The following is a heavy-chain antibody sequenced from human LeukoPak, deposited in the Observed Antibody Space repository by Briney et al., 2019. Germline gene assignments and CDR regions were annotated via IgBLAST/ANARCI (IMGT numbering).Heavy chain of an antibody. CDR2: INHNGNVN. Sequence: GGSLRLSCAASGFTFSSYRMNWARQAPGKGLEWVASINHNGNVNYYVDSVKGRFTISRDNSKNTLYLQMHSLRVEDTAVYYCARSPLWGQGTLVTVSS. CDR3: ARSPL. V-gene: IGHV3-7*03. J-gene: IGHJ4*02. CDR1: GFTFSSYR.